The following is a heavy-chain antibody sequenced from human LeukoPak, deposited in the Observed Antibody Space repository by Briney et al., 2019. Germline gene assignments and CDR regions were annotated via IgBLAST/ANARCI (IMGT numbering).Heavy chain of an antibody. J-gene: IGHJ6*02. CDR3: AREGRGTTREVYGMDV. D-gene: IGHD1-1*01. V-gene: IGHV1-2*02. Sequence: ASVKVSCKASGYTFTGYYIHWVRQAPGQGLEWMGWIHPNSGVTNYAQKFQGRVTMTRDTSISTAYMELSRLRSDGTAVYYCAREGRGTTREVYGMDVWGQGTTVTVSS. CDR1: GYTFTGYY. CDR2: IHPNSGVT.